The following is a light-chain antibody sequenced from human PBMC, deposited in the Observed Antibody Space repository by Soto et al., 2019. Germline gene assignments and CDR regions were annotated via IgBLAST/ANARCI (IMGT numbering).Light chain of an antibody. V-gene: IGKV4-1*01. J-gene: IGKJ4*01. CDR1: QSVLYSSNNENY. CDR2: GAS. Sequence: DIVMTQSPDSLAVSLGERATINCKSSQSVLYSSNNENYLAWYQQKPGQPPKLLIYGASTRESGVPDRFSGGGSGTDFTLTISSLQAEDVAVYYCQQYYTTLTFGGGIKVEIK. CDR3: QQYYTTLT.